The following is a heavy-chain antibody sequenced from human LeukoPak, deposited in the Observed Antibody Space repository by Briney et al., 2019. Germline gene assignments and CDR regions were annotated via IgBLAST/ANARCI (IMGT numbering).Heavy chain of an antibody. CDR2: ISGSGGEI. Sequence: PGGSLRLSCAASGFSFSSYGMTWVRQAPGKGLEWVSSISGSGGEIHYADSVKGRFTISRDNSKNTVCLQVNSLRDEDTAVFYCAKGGPFSTSSQKYFDPWGQGSLVIVS. CDR1: GFSFSSYG. CDR3: AKGGPFSTSSQKYFDP. D-gene: IGHD6-6*01. V-gene: IGHV3-23*01. J-gene: IGHJ5*02.